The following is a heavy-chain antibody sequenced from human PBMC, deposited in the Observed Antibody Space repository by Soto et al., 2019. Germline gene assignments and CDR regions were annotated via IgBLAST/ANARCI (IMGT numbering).Heavy chain of an antibody. D-gene: IGHD2-2*01. CDR2: IIPILGIA. J-gene: IGHJ3*02. V-gene: IGHV1-69*02. CDR3: ARWTGSTSCCHDAFDI. Sequence: TVKVSCKASGGTFSSYTISWVLQAPGQGLEWMGRIIPILGIANYAQKFQGRVTITADKSTSTAYMELSSLRSEDTAVYYCARWTGSTSCCHDAFDIWGQGTMVTVSS. CDR1: GGTFSSYT.